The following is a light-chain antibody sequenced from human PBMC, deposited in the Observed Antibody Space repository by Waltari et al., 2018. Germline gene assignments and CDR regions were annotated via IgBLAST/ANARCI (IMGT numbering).Light chain of an antibody. CDR2: GAS. J-gene: IGKJ2*01. Sequence: EIVMTQSPATLSVSPGERVTLSCRASQSVSSTLAWYQQTPGQAPRLLIYGASTRATGIPARFSGSGSGTEFTLTISSLQSEDFAVYYCQQYNNWPFTFGQGTKLEIK. CDR3: QQYNNWPFT. V-gene: IGKV3-15*01. CDR1: QSVSST.